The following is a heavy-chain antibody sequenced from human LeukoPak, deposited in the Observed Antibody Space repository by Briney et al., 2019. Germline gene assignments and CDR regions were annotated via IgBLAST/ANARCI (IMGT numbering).Heavy chain of an antibody. CDR3: ARDRGIVGATWDAFDI. J-gene: IGHJ3*02. D-gene: IGHD1-26*01. CDR1: GGSISSSNYY. CDR2: ISYSGST. V-gene: IGHV4-39*07. Sequence: PSETLSLTCTVSGGSISSSNYYWGWIRQPPGQGLEWIATISYSGSTYYNPSLKSRVTISVDTSKNQFSLKLSSVTAADTAVYYCARDRGIVGATWDAFDIWGQGTMVTVSS.